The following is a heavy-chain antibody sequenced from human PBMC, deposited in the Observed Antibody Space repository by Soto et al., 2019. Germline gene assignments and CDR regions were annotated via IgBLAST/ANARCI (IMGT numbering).Heavy chain of an antibody. D-gene: IGHD6-19*01. Sequence: QLQLQESGPGLVKPSETLSLTCTVSGGSISSSSYYWGWIRQPPGKGLEWIGSIYYSGSTYYNPSPKSRVTISLDTSKNQFSLKLSSVTAADTAVYYCARSVAGAYYYYGMDVWGQGTTVTVSS. CDR1: GGSISSSSYY. CDR3: ARSVAGAYYYYGMDV. V-gene: IGHV4-39*01. CDR2: IYYSGST. J-gene: IGHJ6*02.